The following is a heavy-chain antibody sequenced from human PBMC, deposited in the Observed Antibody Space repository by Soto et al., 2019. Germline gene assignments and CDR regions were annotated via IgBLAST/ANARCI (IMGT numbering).Heavy chain of an antibody. CDR2: IKQDGSEN. CDR3: ARDDPFISVAAPAFQYAMDV. J-gene: IGHJ6*02. D-gene: IGHD6-19*01. CDR1: SFTFSSYW. Sequence: DVRLVESGGGLVQPGGSLRLSCAASSFTFSSYWLSWVRQAPGKGLEWVATIKQDGSENYYVDSVKGRFTISRDNAKNSLYLQMSSLRADDTAVYYCARDDPFISVAAPAFQYAMDVWGQGTTVTV. V-gene: IGHV3-7*03.